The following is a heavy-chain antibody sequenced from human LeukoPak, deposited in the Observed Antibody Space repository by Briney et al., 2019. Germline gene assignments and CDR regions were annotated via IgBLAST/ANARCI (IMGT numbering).Heavy chain of an antibody. D-gene: IGHD3-10*01. CDR1: GGSFSDYY. J-gene: IGHJ4*02. Sequence: PETLSRTCAVYGGSFSDYYWSWIRQPPGKGLEWIGEINHSGSTNYSPSLKSRVTISVDTSKNQFSLKLTSVTAADTAVYYCARGDLRGDYWGQGVLVTVSS. CDR3: ARGDLRGDY. V-gene: IGHV4-34*01. CDR2: INHSGST.